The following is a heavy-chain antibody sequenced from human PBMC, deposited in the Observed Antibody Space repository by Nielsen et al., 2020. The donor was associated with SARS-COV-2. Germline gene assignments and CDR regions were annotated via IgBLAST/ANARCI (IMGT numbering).Heavy chain of an antibody. CDR2: INPSGGST. J-gene: IGHJ4*02. V-gene: IGHV1-46*01. CDR1: GYTFTSYG. CDR3: ARVDGDYVEYYFDY. D-gene: IGHD4-17*01. Sequence: ASVKVSCKASGYTFTSYGISWVRQAPGQGLEWMGIINPSGGSTSYAQKFQGRVTMTRDTSASTAYMELSSLRSEDTAVYYCARVDGDYVEYYFDYWGQGTLVTVSS.